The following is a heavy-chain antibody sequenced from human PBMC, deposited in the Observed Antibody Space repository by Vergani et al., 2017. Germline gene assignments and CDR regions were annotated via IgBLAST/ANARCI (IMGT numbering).Heavy chain of an antibody. V-gene: IGHV1-8*02. CDR3: AKGVFDVSIAAAANYYYYYYMDV. Sequence: QVQLVQSGAEVKKPGASVKVSCKASGYTFTGYYMHWVRQAPGQGLEWMGWMNPNSGNTGYAQKFQGRVTMTRNTSISTAYMELSSLRSEDTAVYYCAKGVFDVSIAAAANYYYYYYMDVWGKGTTVTVSS. CDR2: MNPNSGNT. CDR1: GYTFTGYY. D-gene: IGHD6-13*01. J-gene: IGHJ6*03.